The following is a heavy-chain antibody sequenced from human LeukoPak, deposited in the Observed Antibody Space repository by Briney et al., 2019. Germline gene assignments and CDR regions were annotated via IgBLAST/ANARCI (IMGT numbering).Heavy chain of an antibody. CDR1: GFTFTTNA. V-gene: IGHV3-23*01. Sequence: PGGSLRLSCAASGFTFTTNAMSWVRQAPGKGLDWVSAISGRTGGTYYAASVKGRFTISRDNSKSTLYLQMDSLRAEDTAVYYCAKCGNSGCHLIDYWGQGTLVTVSS. J-gene: IGHJ4*02. CDR3: AKCGNSGCHLIDY. D-gene: IGHD5-12*01. CDR2: ISGRTGGT.